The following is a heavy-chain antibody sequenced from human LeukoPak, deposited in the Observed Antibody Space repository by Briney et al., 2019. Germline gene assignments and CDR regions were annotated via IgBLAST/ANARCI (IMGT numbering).Heavy chain of an antibody. Sequence: KASETLSLTCTVSGGSISSYYWSWIRQPPGKGLEWTGYIYYSGSTNYNPSLKSRVTISVDTSKNQFSLKLSSVTAADTAVYYCARDRYDSSGYYLFDYWGQGTLVTVSS. CDR3: ARDRYDSSGYYLFDY. CDR2: IYYSGST. V-gene: IGHV4-59*01. D-gene: IGHD3-22*01. J-gene: IGHJ4*02. CDR1: GGSISSYY.